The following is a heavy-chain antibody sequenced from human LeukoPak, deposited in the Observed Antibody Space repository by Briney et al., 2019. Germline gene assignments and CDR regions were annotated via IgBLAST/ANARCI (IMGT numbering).Heavy chain of an antibody. CDR2: ISSSSSYI. J-gene: IGHJ4*02. D-gene: IGHD6-13*01. CDR3: ARDPSDSSSWPFDY. V-gene: IGHV3-21*01. CDR1: GFXFSSYS. Sequence: GGSLRLSCAASGFXFSSYSMNWVRQAPGKGLEWVSSISSSSSYIYYADSVKGRFTISRDNAKNSLYLQMNSLRAEDTAVYYCARDPSDSSSWPFDYWGQGTLVTVSS.